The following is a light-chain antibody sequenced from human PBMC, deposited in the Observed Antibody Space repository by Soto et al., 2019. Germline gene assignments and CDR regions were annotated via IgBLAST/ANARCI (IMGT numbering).Light chain of an antibody. CDR2: AIS. CDR3: QQYGSSRWT. Sequence: DIVLTQSPGTLSLSPGERATLSCRSSESVTENQLAWYQQKPGQAPRLLIYAISTRAAVVPDRFSGSGSGTEFSLTISRLEPEDFAMYYCQQYGSSRWTFAQGTKV. CDR1: ESVTENQ. V-gene: IGKV3-20*01. J-gene: IGKJ1*01.